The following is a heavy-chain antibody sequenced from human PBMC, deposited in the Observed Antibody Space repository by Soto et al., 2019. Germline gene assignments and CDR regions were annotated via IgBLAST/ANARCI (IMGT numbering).Heavy chain of an antibody. CDR2: ISGSGGST. J-gene: IGHJ4*02. CDR1: GFTFSSYA. Sequence: GGSLRLSCAASGFTFSSYAMSWVRQAPGKGLEWVSAISGSGGSTYYADSVKGRFTISRDNSKNTLYLQMNSLRAEDTAVYYCAKGITIFGVVITHLDYWGQGTLVTVSS. D-gene: IGHD3-3*01. CDR3: AKGITIFGVVITHLDY. V-gene: IGHV3-23*01.